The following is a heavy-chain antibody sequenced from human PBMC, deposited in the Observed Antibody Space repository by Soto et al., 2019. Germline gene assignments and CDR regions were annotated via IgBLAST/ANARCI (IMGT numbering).Heavy chain of an antibody. V-gene: IGHV3-53*01. CDR3: ARNYYDSGGGFDY. Sequence: EVQLVESGGGLIQPGGSLRLSCAASGFTVSSKYMSWVRQAPGKGLEWDSVIYSGGSTYYADSVKGRFTISRDNSKNTLYLQMNSLRAEDTAVYYCARNYYDSGGGFDYWGQGTLVTVSS. D-gene: IGHD3-22*01. CDR2: IYSGGST. CDR1: GFTVSSKY. J-gene: IGHJ4*02.